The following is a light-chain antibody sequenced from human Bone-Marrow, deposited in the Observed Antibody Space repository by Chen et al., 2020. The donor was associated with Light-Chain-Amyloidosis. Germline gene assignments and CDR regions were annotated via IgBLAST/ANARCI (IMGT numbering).Light chain of an antibody. Sequence: QSVLTQPPSVSGAPGQRVTISCTVSSSNIGAGYDVHWYQQLPGTAPKLLIYGNSNRPSGVPDRFSGSKSGTSASLAITGLQAEDEADYYCQSYDSSRGVFGTGTKVTVL. CDR1: SSNIGAGYD. CDR3: QSYDSSRGV. J-gene: IGLJ1*01. CDR2: GNS. V-gene: IGLV1-40*01.